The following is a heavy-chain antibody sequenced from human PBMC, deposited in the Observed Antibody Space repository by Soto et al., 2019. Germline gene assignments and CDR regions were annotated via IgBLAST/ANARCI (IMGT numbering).Heavy chain of an antibody. D-gene: IGHD3-10*01. CDR2: ISYDGSNK. J-gene: IGHJ5*02. V-gene: IGHV3-30*18. CDR3: AKDWKRSGGSGSYPTSVP. CDR1: GFTFSSYG. Sequence: GGSLRLSCAASGFTFSSYGMHWVRQAPGKGLEWVAVISYDGSNKYYADSVKGRFTISRDNSKNTLYLQMNSLRAEDTAVYYCAKDWKRSGGSGSYPTSVPWGQGTLVTVSS.